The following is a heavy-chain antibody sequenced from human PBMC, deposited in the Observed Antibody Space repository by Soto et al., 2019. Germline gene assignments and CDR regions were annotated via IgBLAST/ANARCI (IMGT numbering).Heavy chain of an antibody. CDR2: IKSKTGGGTT. Sequence: GGSLRLSCAASGFTFSNAWMSWVRQAPGKGLEWVGRIKSKTGGGTTDYAAPVKGRFTISRDDSKNTLYLQMNSVKTEDTAVYYCTTLIVVVVAATPIDYWGQGTLVTVSS. V-gene: IGHV3-15*01. CDR3: TTLIVVVVAATPIDY. J-gene: IGHJ4*02. CDR1: GFTFSNAW. D-gene: IGHD2-15*01.